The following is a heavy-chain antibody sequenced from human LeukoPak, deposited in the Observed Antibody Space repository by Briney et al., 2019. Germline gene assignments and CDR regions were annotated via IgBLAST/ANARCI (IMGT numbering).Heavy chain of an antibody. CDR1: GFIFSNYW. V-gene: IGHV3-7*02. CDR2: IKPNGGEQ. Sequence: PGGSLRLSCAASGFIFSNYWMTWVRQAPGKGLEWVANIKPNGGEQYYVDSVKGRFTISRDNAKNSLYLQMNSLRADDTAVYYCASQPSAVAGNYWGQGTLVTVSS. CDR3: ASQPSAVAGNY. D-gene: IGHD6-19*01. J-gene: IGHJ4*02.